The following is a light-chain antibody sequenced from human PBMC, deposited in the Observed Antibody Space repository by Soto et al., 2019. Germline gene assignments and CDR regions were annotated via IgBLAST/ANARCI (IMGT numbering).Light chain of an antibody. Sequence: EIVMTQSPATLSVSPGERATLSCRASQSIRTFLAWYQQKPGQAPRLLVYDASNRATDIPARFSGSGSGTDFTLSISSLQPGDVGIYSCQQYHTWPPITFGQGTRLEIK. CDR3: QQYHTWPPIT. V-gene: IGKV3D-15*01. CDR1: QSIRTF. J-gene: IGKJ5*01. CDR2: DAS.